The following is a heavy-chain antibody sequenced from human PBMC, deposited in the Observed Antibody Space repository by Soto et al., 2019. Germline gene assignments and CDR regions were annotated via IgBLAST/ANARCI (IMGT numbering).Heavy chain of an antibody. CDR1: GFTFSGSA. CDR2: IRSKANSYAT. V-gene: IGHV3-73*01. Sequence: GSLRLSCAASGFTFSGSAMHWVRQASGKGLEWVGRIRSKANSYATAYAASVKGRFTISRDDSKNTAYLQMNSLKTEDTAVYYCTQPYSNYGLDEYGMDVWGQGTTVTVS. D-gene: IGHD4-4*01. CDR3: TQPYSNYGLDEYGMDV. J-gene: IGHJ6*02.